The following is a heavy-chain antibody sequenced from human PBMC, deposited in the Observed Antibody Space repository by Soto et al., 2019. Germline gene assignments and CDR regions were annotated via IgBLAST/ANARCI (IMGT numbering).Heavy chain of an antibody. D-gene: IGHD2-2*01. J-gene: IGHJ5*02. V-gene: IGHV3-73*01. CDR3: NRGTYCISTSCKYNWCDP. CDR1: GFTFSGSA. Sequence: EVQLVESGGGLVQPGGSLKLSCAASGFTFSGSAMHWVRQASGKGLEWVGRIRSKANSYATAYAASVKGRFTISRDDSKNTAYLQMNSLRTEDTAVYYCNRGTYCISTSCKYNWCDPWGQGTLVAVSS. CDR2: IRSKANSYAT.